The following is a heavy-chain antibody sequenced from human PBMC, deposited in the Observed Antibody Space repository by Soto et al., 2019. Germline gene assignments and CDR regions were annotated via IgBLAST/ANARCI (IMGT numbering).Heavy chain of an antibody. V-gene: IGHV2-26*01. Sequence: SGPTLVNPTDTLTLTCTVSGFSLTTGKMGVSWIRQPPGKALEWLAHIFSDNERSYSTSLQGRLTISKDTSGSQVVLSMTNVDPVDREPYYSARMKVDSSQSYYAMGVWGQGT. J-gene: IGHJ6*02. D-gene: IGHD3-9*01. CDR2: IFSDNER. CDR1: GFSLTTGKMG. CDR3: ARMKVDSSQSYYAMGV.